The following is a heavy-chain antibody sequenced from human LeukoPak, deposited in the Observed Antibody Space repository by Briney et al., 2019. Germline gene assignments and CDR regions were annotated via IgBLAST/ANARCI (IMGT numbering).Heavy chain of an antibody. CDR2: ISGSGGST. V-gene: IGHV3-23*01. CDR1: GFTFSSYA. Sequence: GGSLRLSCAASGFTFSSYAMSWVRQAPGKGLEWVSAISGSGGSTYYADSVKGRFTISRDNSKNTLYLQMNSLRAEDTAVYYCAKDTRAYYYDSSGGDYWGQGTLVTVSS. J-gene: IGHJ4*02. D-gene: IGHD3-22*01. CDR3: AKDTRAYYYDSSGGDY.